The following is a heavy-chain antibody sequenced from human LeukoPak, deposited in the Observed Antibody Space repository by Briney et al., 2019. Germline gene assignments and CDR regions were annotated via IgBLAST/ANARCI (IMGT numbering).Heavy chain of an antibody. CDR2: ITGSSGTT. D-gene: IGHD4-11*01. CDR3: AKGKGMVHNNYCFDR. J-gene: IGHJ4*02. Sequence: PGGSLRLSCAASGFTFSSFFMTWVRQAPGKGLEWVSSITGSSGTTSYADSVKGRFTISRDNSENTLYLHMNSLRADDTAVYYCAKGKGMVHNNYCFDRWGQGSLVTVSS. V-gene: IGHV3-23*01. CDR1: GFTFSSFF.